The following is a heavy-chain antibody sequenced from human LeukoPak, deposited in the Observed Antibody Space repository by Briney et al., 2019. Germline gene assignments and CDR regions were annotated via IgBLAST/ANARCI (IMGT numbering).Heavy chain of an antibody. Sequence: GGSLRLSCATSGFTFTHYAFHWVRQAPGKGLEWAVVISVDGNKKLYGDSVRGRFTVSRDNSKNSVYLEMSSLRAEDTAVYYCALTERSRGDGYNYFDYWGQGTLVTVSS. CDR3: ALTERSRGDGYNYFDY. CDR1: GFTFTHYA. J-gene: IGHJ4*02. V-gene: IGHV3-33*01. CDR2: ISVDGNKK. D-gene: IGHD5-24*01.